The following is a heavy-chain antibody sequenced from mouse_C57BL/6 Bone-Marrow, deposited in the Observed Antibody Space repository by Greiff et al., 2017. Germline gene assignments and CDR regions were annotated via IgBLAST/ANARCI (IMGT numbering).Heavy chain of an antibody. V-gene: IGHV1-81*01. CDR2: IYPRSGNT. CDR1: GYTFTSYG. Sequence: LQQSGAELARPGASVKLSCKASGYTFTSYGISWVKQRTGQGLEWIGEIYPRSGNTYYNETFKGKATLTADKSSSTAYMELRSLTSEDSAVYFCARPYYYGSSYYAYWGQGTLVTVSA. CDR3: ARPYYYGSSYYAY. D-gene: IGHD1-1*01. J-gene: IGHJ3*01.